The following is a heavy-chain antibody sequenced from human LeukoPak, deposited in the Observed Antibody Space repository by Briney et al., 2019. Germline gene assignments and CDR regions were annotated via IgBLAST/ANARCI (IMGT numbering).Heavy chain of an antibody. CDR3: ARLWFGESYLDY. D-gene: IGHD3-10*01. J-gene: IGHJ4*02. V-gene: IGHV3-30-3*01. Sequence: GRSLRLSCAASGFTFSSYAMHWVRQAPGKGLEWVAVISYDGSNKYYADSVKGRFTISRDNSKNTLYLQMNSLRAEDTAVYYCARLWFGESYLDYWGQGTLVTVSS. CDR1: GFTFSSYA. CDR2: ISYDGSNK.